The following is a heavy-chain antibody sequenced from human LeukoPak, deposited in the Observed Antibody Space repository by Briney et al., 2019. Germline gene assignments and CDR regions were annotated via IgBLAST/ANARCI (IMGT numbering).Heavy chain of an antibody. CDR3: AREQNYYGSVTSFDY. V-gene: IGHV4-59*11. CDR2: IYYSGST. J-gene: IGHJ4*02. D-gene: IGHD3-10*01. CDR1: GGSISSHY. Sequence: SETRSLTCTVSGGSISSHYWNWIRQPPGKGLEWIGYIYYSGSTDYNPSLKSRVTMSVDKSKNQFSLKLTSVTAADTAMYYCAREQNYYGSVTSFDYWGQGTLVTVSS.